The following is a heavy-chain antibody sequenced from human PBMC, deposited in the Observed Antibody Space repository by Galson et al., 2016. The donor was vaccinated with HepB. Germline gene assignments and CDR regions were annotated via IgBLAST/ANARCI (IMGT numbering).Heavy chain of an antibody. CDR1: GLRFDDHA. J-gene: IGHJ1*01. V-gene: IGHV3-9*01. Sequence: SLRLSCAGSGLRFDDHAFHWVRQAPGKGLEWVAGISWNNGRIGYADSVKGRFTITRDNTNNYLHLQMKTLRPEDTALYYCAKDISPQYDSSGYVTRRCMQHWGQGTLVTVSS. D-gene: IGHD3-22*01. CDR2: ISWNNGRI. CDR3: AKDISPQYDSSGYVTRRCMQH.